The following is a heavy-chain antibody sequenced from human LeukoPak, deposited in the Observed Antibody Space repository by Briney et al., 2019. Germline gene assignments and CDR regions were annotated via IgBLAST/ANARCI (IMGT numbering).Heavy chain of an antibody. CDR3: ARDRGYSYGYQYYFDY. V-gene: IGHV1-2*04. Sequence: ASVKVSCKASGYTFTGCYMHWVRQAPGQGLEWMGWINPNSGGTNYAQKFQGWVTMTRDTSISTAYMELSRLRSDDTAVYYCARDRGYSYGYQYYFDYWGQGTLVTVSS. J-gene: IGHJ4*02. CDR1: GYTFTGCY. CDR2: INPNSGGT. D-gene: IGHD5-18*01.